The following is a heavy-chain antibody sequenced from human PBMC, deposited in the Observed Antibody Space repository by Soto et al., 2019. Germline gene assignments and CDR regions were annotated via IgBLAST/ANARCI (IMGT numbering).Heavy chain of an antibody. V-gene: IGHV5-51*01. CDR2: INPGDSDI. D-gene: IGHD4-4*01. J-gene: IGHJ6*02. Sequence: VESLKISCKAAGYIFTTYWISWFLQMAVKGLEWMGIINPGDSDIRYSPSFQGQVTISADNSISTAYLQWSSLKASDTAMYYCARHEQFYYYYYGMDVWGQGTAVTVSS. CDR1: GYIFTTYW. CDR3: ARHEQFYYYYYGMDV.